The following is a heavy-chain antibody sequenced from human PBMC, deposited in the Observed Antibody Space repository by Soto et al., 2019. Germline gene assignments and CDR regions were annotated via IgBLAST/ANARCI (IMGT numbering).Heavy chain of an antibody. Sequence: QVQLVESGGGLVKPGGSLRLSCAASGFTFSDYYMSWIRQAPGKGLEWVAYIISSSSYTNYADSVKGRFTISRDKAKNSLYLQMNRLRAEDNAVYYCARTIAAAGGRRYFDLWGRGTLVPVSS. V-gene: IGHV3-11*05. D-gene: IGHD6-13*01. J-gene: IGHJ2*01. CDR1: GFTFSDYY. CDR3: ARTIAAAGGRRYFDL. CDR2: IISSSSYT.